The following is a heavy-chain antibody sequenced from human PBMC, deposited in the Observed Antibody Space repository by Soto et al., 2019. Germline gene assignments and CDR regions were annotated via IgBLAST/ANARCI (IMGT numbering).Heavy chain of an antibody. Sequence: ITLKESGPTLMKPTQTLTLTCTFSGFSRSTSGVGVGWIRQPPGKALELLAVIYWNNDKRYSPSLKTRLTITQDTSKNQVVLKMTNMDPVDTAKYFCAHIGPPKRVEFDYRGQGTLVTVSS. CDR1: GFSRSTSGVG. CDR3: AHIGPPKRVEFDY. V-gene: IGHV2-5*01. CDR2: IYWNNDK. J-gene: IGHJ4*02. D-gene: IGHD2-15*01.